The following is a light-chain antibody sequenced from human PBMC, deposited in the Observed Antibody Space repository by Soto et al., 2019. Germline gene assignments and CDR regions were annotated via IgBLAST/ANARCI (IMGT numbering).Light chain of an antibody. CDR1: QSVLYSSNNKNY. V-gene: IGKV4-1*01. J-gene: IGKJ5*01. Sequence: DIVMTQSPDSLAVSMRESFTINCKSSQSVLYSSNNKNYLAWYQQKPGQPPKLLIYWASTRESGVPDRFSGSGSGTDFTLTISSLEAEDLAVYYCQQYGSSPITFGEGTRLDIK. CDR3: QQYGSSPIT. CDR2: WAS.